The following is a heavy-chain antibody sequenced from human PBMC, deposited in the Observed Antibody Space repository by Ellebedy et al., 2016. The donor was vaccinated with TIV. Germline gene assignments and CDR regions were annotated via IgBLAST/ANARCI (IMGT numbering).Heavy chain of an antibody. D-gene: IGHD1-7*01. CDR1: GFTFSSYA. CDR3: VRGEENYGMGYFDY. Sequence: PGGSLRLSCAASGFTFSSYAMHWVRQAPGKGLEWVAVISYDGNNKYYADSVKGRFTISRNNSKNTLYLQMNSLRAEDTAVYYCVRGEENYGMGYFDYWGQGTLVTVSS. V-gene: IGHV3-30-3*01. CDR2: ISYDGNNK. J-gene: IGHJ4*02.